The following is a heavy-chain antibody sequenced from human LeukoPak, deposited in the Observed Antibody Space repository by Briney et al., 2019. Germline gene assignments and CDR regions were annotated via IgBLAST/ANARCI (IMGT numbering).Heavy chain of an antibody. CDR3: AVRDYGPYYYYYMDV. D-gene: IGHD3-10*01. Sequence: GGSLRLSCAASGFTFSSYWMSWVRQAPGKGLEWVANIKQDGSEKYYVDSVKGRFTISRDNAKNSLYLQMNSLRAEDTAVYYCAVRDYGPYYYYYMDVWGKGTTVTVSS. J-gene: IGHJ6*03. V-gene: IGHV3-7*01. CDR1: GFTFSSYW. CDR2: IKQDGSEK.